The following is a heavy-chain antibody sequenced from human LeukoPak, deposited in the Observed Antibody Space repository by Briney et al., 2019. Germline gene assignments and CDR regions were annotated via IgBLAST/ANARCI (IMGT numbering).Heavy chain of an antibody. D-gene: IGHD2-15*01. V-gene: IGHV3-7*04. J-gene: IGHJ4*02. Sequence: PGGSLRLSCAASGITFSRYWMSWVRQAPGKGLEWVAFIKEDGSEKYYVDSVKGRFTISRDNAENSLYLQMNSLRAEDTDVYYCARDRGGRTGLDDWGQGTLVTVSS. CDR3: ARDRGGRTGLDD. CDR1: GITFSRYW. CDR2: IKEDGSEK.